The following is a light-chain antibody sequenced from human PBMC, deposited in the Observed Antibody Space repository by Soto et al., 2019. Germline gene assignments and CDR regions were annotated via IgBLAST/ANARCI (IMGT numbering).Light chain of an antibody. J-gene: IGKJ4*01. CDR3: QQRSNWRVT. V-gene: IGKV3D-20*02. Sequence: EIVLTQSPGTLSLSPGERATLSCRASQSFSSNYLAWYQQKPGQAPRLLIYDASNRATGIPARFSGSGSGTDFTLTISSLEPEDIAVCYCQQRSNWRVTFGGGTKVDIK. CDR1: QSFSSNY. CDR2: DAS.